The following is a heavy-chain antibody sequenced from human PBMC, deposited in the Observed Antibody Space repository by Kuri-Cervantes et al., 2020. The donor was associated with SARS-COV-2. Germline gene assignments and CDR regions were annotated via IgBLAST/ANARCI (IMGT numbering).Heavy chain of an antibody. D-gene: IGHD4-17*01. V-gene: IGHV3-7*01. CDR1: GFTFSSYW. Sequence: GESLKISCAASGFTFSSYWMSWVRQAPGKGLEWVASIKQDGSEKYYVDSVKGRFTISRDNAKNSLYLQMNSLRAEDTAVYYCARDGVKDDYGFSSYWGQGTLVTVSS. J-gene: IGHJ4*02. CDR3: ARDGVKDDYGFSSY. CDR2: IKQDGSEK.